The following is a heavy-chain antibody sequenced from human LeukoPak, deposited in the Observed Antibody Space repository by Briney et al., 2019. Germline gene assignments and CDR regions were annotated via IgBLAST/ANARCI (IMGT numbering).Heavy chain of an antibody. CDR3: ARGDCSSTSCYVNWFDP. CDR1: GYTFTSYY. CDR2: INPSGGST. Sequence: ASVKVACKASGYTFTSYYMHWVRLAPGQGLEWMGIINPSGGSTSYAQKFQGRVTMTRDTSTSTVYMELSSLRSEDTAVYYCARGDCSSTSCYVNWFDPWGQGTLVTVSS. D-gene: IGHD2-2*01. J-gene: IGHJ5*02. V-gene: IGHV1-46*01.